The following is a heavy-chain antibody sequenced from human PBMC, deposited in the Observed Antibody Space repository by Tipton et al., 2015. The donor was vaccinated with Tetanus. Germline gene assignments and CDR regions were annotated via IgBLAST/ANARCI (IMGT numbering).Heavy chain of an antibody. V-gene: IGHV3-7*01. CDR1: GFTFSNSW. CDR2: MNQDGSEI. CDR3: ARDSPDILLVPAV. D-gene: IGHD2-2*01. J-gene: IGHJ4*02. Sequence: SLRLSCAASGFTFSNSWMTWVRQAPGKWLEWVANMNQDGSEIYYVDSVKGRFTISRDNAKNTLYLQMNSLRAEDTAVYYCARDSPDILLVPAVWGQGTLVTVSS.